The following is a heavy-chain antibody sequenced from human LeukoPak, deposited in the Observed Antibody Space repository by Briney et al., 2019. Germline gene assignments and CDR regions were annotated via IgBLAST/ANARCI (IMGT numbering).Heavy chain of an antibody. CDR1: GFIFSNDG. J-gene: IGHJ4*02. Sequence: PGGSLKLSCAASGFIFSNDGIHWVRQAPGKGLEWVAFIRYDGINKYYADSVKGRFTISRDNSKNTLYLQMNSLRGEDTALYYCANDLLGATSYWGQGTLVTVSS. V-gene: IGHV3-30*02. CDR2: IRYDGINK. CDR3: ANDLLGATSY. D-gene: IGHD1-26*01.